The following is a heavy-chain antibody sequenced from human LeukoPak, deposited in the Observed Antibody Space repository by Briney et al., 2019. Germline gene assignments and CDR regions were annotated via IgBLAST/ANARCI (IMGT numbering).Heavy chain of an antibody. D-gene: IGHD3-10*01. J-gene: IGHJ6*03. CDR1: GFTFSSYA. V-gene: IGHV3-23*01. CDR2: ISGSGGST. Sequence: GGSLRLSCAASGFTFSSYAMSWVRQAPGKGLGWVSAISGSGGSTYYADSVKGRFTISRDNSKNTLYLQMNSLRAEDTAVYYCAKEGPYGSGSSYYYYMDVWGKGTTVTVSS. CDR3: AKEGPYGSGSSYYYYMDV.